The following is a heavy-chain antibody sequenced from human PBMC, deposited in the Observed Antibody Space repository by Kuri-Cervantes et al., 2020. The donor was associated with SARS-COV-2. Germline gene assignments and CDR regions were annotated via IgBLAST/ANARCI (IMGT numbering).Heavy chain of an antibody. CDR2: IRYDGSNK. Sequence: GGSLRLSCAASGFTFSSYAMSWVRQAPGKGLEWVAFIRYDGSNKYYADSVKGRFTTSRDNSKNTLYLQMNSLRAEDTAVYYCAREFFGVVNGYFDYWGQGTLVTVSS. CDR3: AREFFGVVNGYFDY. J-gene: IGHJ4*02. CDR1: GFTFSSYA. V-gene: IGHV3-30*02. D-gene: IGHD3-3*01.